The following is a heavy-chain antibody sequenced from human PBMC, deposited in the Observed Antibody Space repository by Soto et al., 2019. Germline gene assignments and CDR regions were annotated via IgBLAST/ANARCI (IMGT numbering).Heavy chain of an antibody. V-gene: IGHV3-23*01. J-gene: IGHJ4*02. CDR1: GFTFSSYA. CDR3: AKGKDPTSTTPIRPFDY. Sequence: GESLRLSCASYGFTFSSYAMSWVRQAPGKGLEWVSAMSGSGDNTYYADSVKGRFTLSRDNSRNTVSLHMSDLRDADTAVYYCAKGKDPTSTTPIRPFDYWGQGTLVTVSS. D-gene: IGHD4-17*01. CDR2: MSGSGDNT.